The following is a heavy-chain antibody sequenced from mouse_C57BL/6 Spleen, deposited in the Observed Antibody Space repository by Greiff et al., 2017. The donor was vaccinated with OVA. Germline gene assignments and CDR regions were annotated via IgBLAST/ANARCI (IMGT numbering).Heavy chain of an antibody. Sequence: QVQLKESGAELVRPGASVTLSCKASGYTFTDYEMHWVKQTPVHGLEWIGAIDPETGGTAYNQKFKGKAILTADKSSSTAYMELRSLTSEDSAVYYCTRSDIFITTVVAGGYWGQGTTLTVSS. J-gene: IGHJ2*01. CDR3: TRSDIFITTVVAGGY. CDR2: IDPETGGT. D-gene: IGHD1-1*01. CDR1: GYTFTDYE. V-gene: IGHV1-15*01.